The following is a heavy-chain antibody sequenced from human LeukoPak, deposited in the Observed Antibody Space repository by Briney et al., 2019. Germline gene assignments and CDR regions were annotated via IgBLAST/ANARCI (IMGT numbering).Heavy chain of an antibody. CDR3: ARDCSTSCYAAEDFDY. V-gene: IGHV3-48*03. CDR2: ISSSGSII. J-gene: IGHJ4*02. D-gene: IGHD2-2*01. CDR1: GFTFSSYE. Sequence: PGGSLRLSCAAPGFTFSSYEMNWVRHGPRKGLERVSHISSSGSIIYYADAVKGRFTISRDNAKNSLYLQMNSLRAEDTAVYYCARDCSTSCYAAEDFDYWGQGTLVTVSS.